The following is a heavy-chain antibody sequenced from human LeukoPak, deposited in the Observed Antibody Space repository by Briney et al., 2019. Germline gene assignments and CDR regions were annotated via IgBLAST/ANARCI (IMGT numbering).Heavy chain of an antibody. J-gene: IGHJ4*02. D-gene: IGHD6-13*01. CDR3: ARGGGYSSSWYQT. CDR2: INSDGSST. Sequence: GESLRLSCAASAFTFPSYWMHWVRQAPGKALVWVSRINSDGSSTSYADSVKGRFTISRDNAKNTLYLQMNSLRAEDTAVYYCARGGGYSSSWYQTWGQGTLVTVSS. V-gene: IGHV3-74*01. CDR1: AFTFPSYW.